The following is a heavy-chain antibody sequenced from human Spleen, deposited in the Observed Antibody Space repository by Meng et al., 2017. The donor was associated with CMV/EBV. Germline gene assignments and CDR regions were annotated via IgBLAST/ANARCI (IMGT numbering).Heavy chain of an antibody. CDR2: IYRGGKT. CDR1: GFTVSNNY. D-gene: IGHD6-6*01. CDR3: ASHSNSAGSGH. J-gene: IGHJ4*02. V-gene: IGHV3-53*01. Sequence: GGSLRLSCAASGFTVSNNYISWVRQAPGKGLEWVSTIYRGGKTFHADSVKGRFTISRDNSKNTLFLEMNSLRVEDTAVYYCASHSNSAGSGHWGQGTLVTVSS.